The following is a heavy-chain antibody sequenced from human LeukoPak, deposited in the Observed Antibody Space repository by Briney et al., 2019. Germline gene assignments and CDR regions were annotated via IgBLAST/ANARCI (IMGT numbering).Heavy chain of an antibody. J-gene: IGHJ4*02. CDR1: GFTVSSNF. V-gene: IGHV3-53*01. CDR3: ATWPGGWYGEDS. Sequence: GGSLRLSCAASGFTVSSNFMGWVRQAPGKGLEWVSVIYGGGGTYYADSVKGRFTISRDTSKNTLHLQMNSLRAEDTAVYYCATWPGGWYGEDSWGQGTLVTVSS. D-gene: IGHD6-19*01. CDR2: IYGGGGT.